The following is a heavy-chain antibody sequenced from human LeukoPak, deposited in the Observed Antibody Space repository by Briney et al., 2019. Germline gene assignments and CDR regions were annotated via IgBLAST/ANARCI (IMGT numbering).Heavy chain of an antibody. CDR2: IIPIFGTA. CDR1: GGTFSSYA. CDR3: AREPSDPGWFDP. V-gene: IGHV1-69*13. Sequence: SVKVSCKASGGTFSSYAISWVRQAPGQGLEWMGGIIPIFGTANYAQKFQGRVTITADESTSTAYMELSSLRSEDTAVYYCAREPSDPGWFDPWGQGTLVTVSS. J-gene: IGHJ5*02.